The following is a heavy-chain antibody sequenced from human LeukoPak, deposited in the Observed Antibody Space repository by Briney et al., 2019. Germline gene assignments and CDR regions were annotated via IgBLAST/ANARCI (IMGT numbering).Heavy chain of an antibody. V-gene: IGHV3-7*03. CDR3: ARSNIVVVPAAIWFDY. CDR1: EFTFSSYW. CDR2: IKQDGSEK. D-gene: IGHD2-2*01. J-gene: IGHJ4*02. Sequence: GGSLRLSCAASEFTFSSYWMNWVRQAPGKGLEWVANIKQDGSEKYYVDSVKGRFTISRDNAKNSLYLQMNSLRAEDTAVYYCARSNIVVVPAAIWFDYWGQGTLVTVSS.